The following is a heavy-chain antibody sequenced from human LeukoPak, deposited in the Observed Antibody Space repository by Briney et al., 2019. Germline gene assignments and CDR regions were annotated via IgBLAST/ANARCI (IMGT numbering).Heavy chain of an antibody. D-gene: IGHD3-22*01. J-gene: IGHJ4*02. CDR1: GYTFTGYY. Sequence: ASVKVSCKASGYTFTGYYMHWVRQAPGQGLEWMGWINPNSGGTNYAQKFQGRVTMTRDASISTAYMELSRLRSDDTAVYYCARDRRVYYDSSGYSWWSFDYWGQGTLVTVSS. CDR3: ARDRRVYYDSSGYSWWSFDY. CDR2: INPNSGGT. V-gene: IGHV1-2*02.